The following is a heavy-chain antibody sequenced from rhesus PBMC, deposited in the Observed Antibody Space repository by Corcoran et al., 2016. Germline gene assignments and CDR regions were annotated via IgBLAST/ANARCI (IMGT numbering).Heavy chain of an antibody. CDR2: ISPYNGNQ. CDR3: TRGGSGSYSPFDY. Sequence: QVQLVQSGAEIKQPGASVKLSCKASGYTFTSYYMHWVRQAPRQGLEWIGLISPYNGNQSHAQNFQVNVTISTDTSTSTGYMELSSLRSEDTAVYYCTRGGSGSYSPFDYLGQGVLVTVSS. CDR1: GYTFTSYY. D-gene: IGHD3-16*01. J-gene: IGHJ4*01. V-gene: IGHV1-180*01.